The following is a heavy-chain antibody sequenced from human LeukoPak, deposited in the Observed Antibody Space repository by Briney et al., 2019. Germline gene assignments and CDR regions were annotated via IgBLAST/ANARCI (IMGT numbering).Heavy chain of an antibody. CDR2: INHSGST. CDR3: ARGLGMDV. CDR1: GFTFSSYG. J-gene: IGHJ6*04. Sequence: GTLRLSCAASGFTFSSYGMSWVRQAPGKGLEWIGEINHSGSTNYNPSLKSRVTISVDTSKNQFSLKLSPVTAADTAVYYCARGLGMDVWGKGTTVTVSS. V-gene: IGHV4-34*01.